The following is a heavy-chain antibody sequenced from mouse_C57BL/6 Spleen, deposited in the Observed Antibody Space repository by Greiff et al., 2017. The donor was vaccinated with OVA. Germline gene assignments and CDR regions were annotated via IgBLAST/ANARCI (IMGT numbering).Heavy chain of an antibody. CDR2: IDPSDSYT. D-gene: IGHD1-1*01. Sequence: QVQLKQPGAELVMPGASVKLSCKASGYTFTSYWMHWVKQRPGQGLEWIGEIDPSDSYTNYNQKFKGKSTLTVDKSSSTAYMQLSSLTSEDSAVYYCARSDGSSFLYYFDYWGQGTTLTVSS. J-gene: IGHJ2*01. CDR1: GYTFTSYW. CDR3: ARSDGSSFLYYFDY. V-gene: IGHV1-69*01.